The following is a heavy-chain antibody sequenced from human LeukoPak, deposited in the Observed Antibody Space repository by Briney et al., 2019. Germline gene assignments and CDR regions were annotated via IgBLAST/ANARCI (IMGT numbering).Heavy chain of an antibody. CDR1: GGSVSSGSYF. Sequence: SETLSLTCTVSGGSVSSGSYFWSWIRQPPGKGLEWIGYIYYSGSTNYNPSLKSRVTISVDTSKNQFSLKLSSVTAADTAVYYCARGRRDHWYFDLWGRGTLVTVSS. J-gene: IGHJ2*01. CDR3: ARGRRDHWYFDL. V-gene: IGHV4-61*01. CDR2: IYYSGST. D-gene: IGHD3-10*01.